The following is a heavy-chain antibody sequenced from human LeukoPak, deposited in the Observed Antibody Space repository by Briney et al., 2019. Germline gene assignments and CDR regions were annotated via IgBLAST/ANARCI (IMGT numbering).Heavy chain of an antibody. V-gene: IGHV3-23*01. CDR2: ISGSGGST. J-gene: IGHJ4*02. Sequence: TGGSLRLSCAASGFTFSSYSMSWVRQAPGKGLEWVSAISGSGGSTYYADSVKGRFTISRDNSKNTLYLQMNSLRDEDTAVYYCAKDGDYDSFGGEDYWGQGTLVTVSS. CDR3: AKDGDYDSFGGEDY. D-gene: IGHD5-12*01. CDR1: GFTFSSYS.